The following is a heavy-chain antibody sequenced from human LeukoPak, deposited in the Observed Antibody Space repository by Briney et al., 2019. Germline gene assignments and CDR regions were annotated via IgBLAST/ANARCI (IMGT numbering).Heavy chain of an antibody. D-gene: IGHD3-22*01. CDR3: ARDLTSYYYDNNGAFDF. Sequence: ASVKVSCKASGGTFSSYAINWVRQAPGQGLEWMGRIIPILDTPNHAQKFQGRVTITADKSTSTAYMELSSLRSEDTAVYYCARDLTSYYYDNNGAFDFWGQGTLVTVSS. CDR2: IIPILDTP. V-gene: IGHV1-69*04. J-gene: IGHJ4*02. CDR1: GGTFSSYA.